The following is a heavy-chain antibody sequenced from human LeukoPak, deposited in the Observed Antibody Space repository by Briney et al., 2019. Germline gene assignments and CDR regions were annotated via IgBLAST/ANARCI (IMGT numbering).Heavy chain of an antibody. CDR3: ARGARLAYFDY. D-gene: IGHD6-19*01. V-gene: IGHV4-34*01. Sequence: SETLSLTCAVYGGSFSGYYWSWIRQPPGKGLEWIGEINHSGSTSYNPSLKSRVTISVDTSKNQFSLKLSSVTAADTAVYYCARGARLAYFDYWGQGTLVTVSS. CDR2: INHSGST. J-gene: IGHJ4*02. CDR1: GGSFSGYY.